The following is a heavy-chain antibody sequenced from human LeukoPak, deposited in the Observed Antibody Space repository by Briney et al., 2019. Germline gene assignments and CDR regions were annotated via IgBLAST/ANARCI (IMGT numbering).Heavy chain of an antibody. Sequence: PGGSLRLSCAASGFTFSSYGMHWVRQAPGKGLEWVAVISYGGSNKYYADSVKGRFTISRDNSKNTLYLQMNSLRAEDTAVYYCAKTRGYSYGYLDYWGQGTLVTVSS. CDR1: GFTFSSYG. CDR3: AKTRGYSYGYLDY. CDR2: ISYGGSNK. D-gene: IGHD5-18*01. J-gene: IGHJ4*02. V-gene: IGHV3-30*18.